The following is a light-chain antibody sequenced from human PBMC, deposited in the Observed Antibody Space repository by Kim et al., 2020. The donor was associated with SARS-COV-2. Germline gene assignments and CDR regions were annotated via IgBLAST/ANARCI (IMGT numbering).Light chain of an antibody. CDR1: KLGDKY. Sequence: SYELTQPPSVSVSPGQTASITCSGEKLGDKYACWYQQKPGQSPVLVIYQDSKRPSGIPERFSGSNSGNTATLTISGTQAMDEADYYCQAWDSSILYVFGT. J-gene: IGLJ1*01. CDR3: QAWDSSILYV. CDR2: QDS. V-gene: IGLV3-1*01.